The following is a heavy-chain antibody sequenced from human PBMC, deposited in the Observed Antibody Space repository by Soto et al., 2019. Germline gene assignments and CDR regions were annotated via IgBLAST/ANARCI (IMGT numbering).Heavy chain of an antibody. J-gene: IGHJ4*02. CDR2: IWYDGSNK. Sequence: GGSLRLSCAASGFTFSSYGMHWVRQAPGKGLEWVAVIWYDGSNKYYADSVKGRFTISRDNSKNTLYLQMNSLRAEDTAVYYCARASYDILTGYHLRPLDYWGQGTLVTVSS. CDR3: ARASYDILTGYHLRPLDY. D-gene: IGHD3-9*01. CDR1: GFTFSSYG. V-gene: IGHV3-33*01.